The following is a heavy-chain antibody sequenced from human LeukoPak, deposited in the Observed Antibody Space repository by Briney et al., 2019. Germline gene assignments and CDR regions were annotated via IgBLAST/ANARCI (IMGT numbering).Heavy chain of an antibody. CDR3: ARASGSYPTIDY. CDR2: IHSSGTT. D-gene: IGHD1-26*01. V-gene: IGHV4-4*07. J-gene: IGHJ4*02. CDR1: GGSISSYY. Sequence: SETLSLTCTVSGGSISSYYWSWIRQPAGKGLEWIGRIHSSGTTNYNPSVKSRVTISVDTSKNQFSLRLSSVTAADTAVYYCARASGSYPTIDYWGQGTLVTVSS.